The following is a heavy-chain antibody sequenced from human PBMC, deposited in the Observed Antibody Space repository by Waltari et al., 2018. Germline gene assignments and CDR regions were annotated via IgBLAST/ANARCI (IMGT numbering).Heavy chain of an antibody. CDR3: ARGWTVVKVVPGH. J-gene: IGHJ4*02. D-gene: IGHD3-22*01. CDR1: GYTFTGYY. Sequence: QVQLVQSGAEVKKPGASVKVSCKASGYTFTGYYMHWVRQAPGQGLEWMGWINPRSGGTNYAQKSQGRFTMTRDTSISTAYMELSRLRSDDTAVYYCARGWTVVKVVPGHWGQGTLVTVSS. V-gene: IGHV1-2*02. CDR2: INPRSGGT.